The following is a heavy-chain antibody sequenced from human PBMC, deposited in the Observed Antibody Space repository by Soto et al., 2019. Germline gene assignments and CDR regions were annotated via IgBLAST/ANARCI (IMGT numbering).Heavy chain of an antibody. CDR3: AKRGSSGGYYYGMDV. CDR2: ISGSGGST. CDR1: WFTFSSYA. D-gene: IGHD3-16*01. Sequence: GGALGLSCSASWFTFSSYAMSWVRQAPGKGLEWVSAISGSGGSTYYADSVKGRFTISRDNSKNTLYLQMNSLRAEDTAVYYCAKRGSSGGYYYGMDVWGQGTTVTVSS. V-gene: IGHV3-23*01. J-gene: IGHJ6*02.